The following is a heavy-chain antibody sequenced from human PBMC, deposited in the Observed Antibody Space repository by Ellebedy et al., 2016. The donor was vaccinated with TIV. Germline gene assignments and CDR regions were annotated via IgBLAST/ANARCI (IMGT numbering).Heavy chain of an antibody. Sequence: GGSLRLSXAASGFTFSSYGMHWVRQAPGKGLEWVAVISYDGSNKYYADSVKGRFTISRDNSKNTLYLQMNSLRAEDTAVYYCAKALTLYGDYVCLDYWGQGTLVTVSS. V-gene: IGHV3-30*18. CDR2: ISYDGSNK. CDR1: GFTFSSYG. CDR3: AKALTLYGDYVCLDY. J-gene: IGHJ4*02. D-gene: IGHD4-17*01.